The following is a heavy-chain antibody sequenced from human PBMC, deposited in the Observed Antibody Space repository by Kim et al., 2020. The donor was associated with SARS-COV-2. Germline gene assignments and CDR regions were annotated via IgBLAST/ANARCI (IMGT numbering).Heavy chain of an antibody. J-gene: IGHJ4*02. D-gene: IGHD2-15*01. V-gene: IGHV4-31*02. Sequence: SLKSRVTISVDTSKNQFSLKLSSVTAADTAVYYCAREAVVVVAATSYFDYWGQGTLVTVSS. CDR3: AREAVVVVAATSYFDY.